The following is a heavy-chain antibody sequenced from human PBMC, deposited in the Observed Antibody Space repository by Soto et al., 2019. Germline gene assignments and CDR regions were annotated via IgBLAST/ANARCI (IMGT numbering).Heavy chain of an antibody. D-gene: IGHD4-4*01. CDR1: VGSVTNSSYY. CDR3: VSQRTTVTTKAYFDY. CDR2: VYYRGRS. Sequence: AETLCLTCTFSVGSVTNSSYYWGWIRQSPGKGLEWIGSVYYRGRSYSKSSVKSRVTISVDTSKNQFSLNLNSVTASDTAVYFCVSQRTTVTTKAYFDYWGPGALVTVSS. V-gene: IGHV4-39*01. J-gene: IGHJ4*02.